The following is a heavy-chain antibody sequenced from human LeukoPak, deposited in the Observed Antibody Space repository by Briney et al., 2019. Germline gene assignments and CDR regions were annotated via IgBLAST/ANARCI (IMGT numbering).Heavy chain of an antibody. Sequence: GGSLRLSCAASGFTFSSYAMSWVRQAPGKGLEWVSAISGSGGSTYYADPVKGRFTISRDNSKNTLYLQMNSLRAQDTAIYYCAKINSSGWLYYFNYWGQGTLVTVSS. CDR1: GFTFSSYA. J-gene: IGHJ4*02. V-gene: IGHV3-23*01. CDR2: ISGSGGST. D-gene: IGHD6-19*01. CDR3: AKINSSGWLYYFNY.